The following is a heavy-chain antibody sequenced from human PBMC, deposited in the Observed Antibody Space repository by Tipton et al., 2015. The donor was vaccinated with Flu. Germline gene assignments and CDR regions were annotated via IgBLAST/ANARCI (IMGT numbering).Heavy chain of an antibody. D-gene: IGHD2/OR15-2a*01. CDR2: IYYTGYR. CDR3: AKVEFGWVES. Sequence: TLSLTCSASGGPITSSSYYWGWIRQPPGRPLEWVGSIYYTGYRYDNPSLKSRLAMSIDTSQSQFSLRLSSMTAADTAVYYCAKVEFGWVESWAQGTLVTVSS. J-gene: IGHJ5*01. CDR1: GGPITSSSYY. V-gene: IGHV4-39*07.